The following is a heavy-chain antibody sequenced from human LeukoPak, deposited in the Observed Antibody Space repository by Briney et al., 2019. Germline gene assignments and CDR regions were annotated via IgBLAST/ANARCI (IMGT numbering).Heavy chain of an antibody. V-gene: IGHV3-48*01. CDR3: ARDGDTMVRGVIPPSPYYFDY. CDR1: GFTFSSYS. J-gene: IGHJ4*02. Sequence: PGGSLRLSCAASGFTFSSYSMNWVRQAPGKGLEWVSYISSSSNTIYYADSVKGRFTISRDNSKNTLYLQMNSLRAEDTAVYYCARDGDTMVRGVIPPSPYYFDYWGQGTLVTVSS. D-gene: IGHD3-10*01. CDR2: ISSSSNTI.